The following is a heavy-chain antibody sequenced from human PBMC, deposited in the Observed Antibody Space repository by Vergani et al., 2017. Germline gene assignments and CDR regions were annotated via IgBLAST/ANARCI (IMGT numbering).Heavy chain of an antibody. J-gene: IGHJ4*02. V-gene: IGHV5-51*01. CDR2: INPIDSKI. Sequence: EVMLVQSGAEVKKPGESLKISCKYSESSFISNEIAWVRQMSGKGLQWMGNINPIDSKIAYSPSFQGQAIMSLDKSITTAYLQWRSLKASDTAIYYCTRHVPCGDGACVHFVHWGQGTKVTVSS. CDR3: TRHVPCGDGACVHFVH. D-gene: IGHD2-21*01. CDR1: ESSFISNE.